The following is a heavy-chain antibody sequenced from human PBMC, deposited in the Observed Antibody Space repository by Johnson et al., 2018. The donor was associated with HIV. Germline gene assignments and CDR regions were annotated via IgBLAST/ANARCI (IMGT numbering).Heavy chain of an antibody. D-gene: IGHD5-12*01. CDR2: ISYDGSIK. CDR1: GFTFSSYA. Sequence: QMQLVESGGGLVQPGGSLRLSCAASGFTFSSYAMHWVRQAPGKGLEWVALISYDGSIKYFADSVKGRFTISRDNSKNTLHLQMNSLRPEDTAVYYCARVQVAMATIGYAFDIWGQGTMVTVSS. V-gene: IGHV3-30-3*01. CDR3: ARVQVAMATIGYAFDI. J-gene: IGHJ3*02.